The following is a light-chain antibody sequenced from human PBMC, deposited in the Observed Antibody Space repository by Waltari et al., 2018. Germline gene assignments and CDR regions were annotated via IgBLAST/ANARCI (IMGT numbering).Light chain of an antibody. Sequence: EIVMTQSPLSLPVTPGEPASISCRSSLSLLYSNGKNYLDWYLQRPGQSPQLLCYLGSSRAAGVADRFSGSGSREDVTLKISRVEAEDVWVYCCMPVLQAPRTFGQGTKLEIK. CDR3: MPVLQAPRT. CDR2: LGS. V-gene: IGKV2-28*01. J-gene: IGKJ2*01. CDR1: LSLLYSNGKNY.